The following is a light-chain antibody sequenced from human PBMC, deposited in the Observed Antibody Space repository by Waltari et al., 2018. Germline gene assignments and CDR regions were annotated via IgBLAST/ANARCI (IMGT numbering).Light chain of an antibody. Sequence: IQMTQSPSTLSASAGDRVVITCRASQSVNTWLAWYQQRPGKAPNLLIYRASSLQSGVPSRFSGRGSGTEFTLTISCLQPDDFATYYCQQYSHYWTFGQGTKVEV. CDR1: QSVNTW. CDR3: QQYSHYWT. CDR2: RAS. V-gene: IGKV1-5*03. J-gene: IGKJ1*01.